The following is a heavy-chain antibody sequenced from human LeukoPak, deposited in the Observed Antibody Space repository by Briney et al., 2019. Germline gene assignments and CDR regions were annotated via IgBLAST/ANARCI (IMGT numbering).Heavy chain of an antibody. J-gene: IGHJ4*02. CDR2: ISYDGSNK. D-gene: IGHD2-15*01. Sequence: GGSLRLSCAASGFTFSSYGMHWVRQAPGKGLEWVAVISYDGSNKYYADSVKGRFTISRDNSKNTLYLQMNSLRAEDTAVYHCAEDGRYCSGGSCYEYYFDYWGQGTLVTVSS. V-gene: IGHV3-30*18. CDR1: GFTFSSYG. CDR3: AEDGRYCSGGSCYEYYFDY.